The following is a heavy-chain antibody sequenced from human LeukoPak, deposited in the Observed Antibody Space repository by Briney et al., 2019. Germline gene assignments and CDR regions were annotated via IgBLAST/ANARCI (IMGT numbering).Heavy chain of an antibody. J-gene: IGHJ4*02. CDR1: GFIFSKGW. Sequence: GGSLRLSCAASGFIFSKGWMSWVRQAPGKGLEWVGRIRSKTGSLMTDYAAPVKGRFTISRDDPKNTVYLQMNSLKTEDTAVYYCATGPGVGYCTSTACYNYWGQGTLVTVSS. CDR2: IRSKTGSLMT. CDR3: ATGPGVGYCTSTACYNY. V-gene: IGHV3-15*01. D-gene: IGHD2-2*02.